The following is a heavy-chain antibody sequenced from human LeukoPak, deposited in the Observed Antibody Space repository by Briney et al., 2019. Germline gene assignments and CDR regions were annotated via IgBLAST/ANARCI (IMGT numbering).Heavy chain of an antibody. D-gene: IGHD6-19*01. J-gene: IGHJ4*02. CDR3: ARKSVPGQYYFDY. Sequence: PSETLSLTCTVSGGSISSSSYYWGWIRQPPGKGLEWIGSIYYSGSTYYNPSLKSRVTISVDTSKNQFSLKLTSVTAVDTAVYYCARKSVPGQYYFDYWGQGTLVTVSS. CDR2: IYYSGST. V-gene: IGHV4-39*07. CDR1: GGSISSSSYY.